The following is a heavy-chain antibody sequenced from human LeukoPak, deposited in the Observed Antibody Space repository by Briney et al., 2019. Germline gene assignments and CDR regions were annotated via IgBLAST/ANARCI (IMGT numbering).Heavy chain of an antibody. CDR2: IYTSGST. D-gene: IGHD6-19*01. J-gene: IGHJ4*02. V-gene: IGHV4-4*07. Sequence: PSETLSLTCTVSGGSISSYYWSWIRQPAGKGLEWIGRIYTSGSTNYNPSLKSRVTMSVDTSKNQFSLKLSSVTAADTAVYYCAKVNLKGSSGWPFDYWGQGTLVTVSS. CDR3: AKVNLKGSSGWPFDY. CDR1: GGSISSYY.